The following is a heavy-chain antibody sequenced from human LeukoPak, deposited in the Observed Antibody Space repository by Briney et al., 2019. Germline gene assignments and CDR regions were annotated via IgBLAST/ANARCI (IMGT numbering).Heavy chain of an antibody. CDR1: GYTFTSYY. CDR3: ARDPQCTSKTCYPFDF. J-gene: IGHJ4*02. D-gene: IGHD2-2*01. V-gene: IGHV1-46*01. Sequence: ASVKVSCKASGYTFTSYYMHWVRQAPGQGLEWMGIINPSGGSTSYAQKFQGRVSMTRDMSTSTVYMELRSLKSDDTAVYYCARDPQCTSKTCYPFDFWGQGTLVTVSS. CDR2: INPSGGST.